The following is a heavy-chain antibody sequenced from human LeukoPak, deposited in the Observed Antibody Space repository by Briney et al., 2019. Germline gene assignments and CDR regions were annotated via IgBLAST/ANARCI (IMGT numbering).Heavy chain of an antibody. CDR1: GGSIRSGSYY. V-gene: IGHV4-61*02. Sequence: SETLSLTCTVSGGSIRSGSYYWSWIRQPAGKGLEWIGRIYTSGSTNYNPSLKSRVTISVDTSKNQFSLKLSSVTAADTAVYYCARAVYSHYYYYYMDVWGKGTTVTVSS. CDR2: IYTSGST. D-gene: IGHD2-15*01. J-gene: IGHJ6*03. CDR3: ARAVYSHYYYYYMDV.